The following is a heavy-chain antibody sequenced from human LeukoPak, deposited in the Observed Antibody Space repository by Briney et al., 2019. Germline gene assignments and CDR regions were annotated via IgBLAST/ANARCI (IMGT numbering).Heavy chain of an antibody. CDR3: AREREREGYSSSRMFDY. Sequence: GASVKVSCKASGYTFTGYYMHWVRQAPGQGLEWMGRINPNSGDTNYAQKFQGRVTMTRDTSLSTAHMELSSLRSDDTAMYYCAREREREGYSSSRMFDYWGQGTLVTVSS. D-gene: IGHD6-13*01. V-gene: IGHV1-2*06. J-gene: IGHJ4*02. CDR1: GYTFTGYY. CDR2: INPNSGDT.